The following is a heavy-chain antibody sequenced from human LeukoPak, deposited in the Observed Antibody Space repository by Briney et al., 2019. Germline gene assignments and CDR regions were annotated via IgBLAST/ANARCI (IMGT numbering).Heavy chain of an antibody. CDR3: AATTVV. CDR2: IWYDGGNE. J-gene: IGHJ4*02. D-gene: IGHD4-23*01. V-gene: IGHV3-33*01. CDR1: GFTFSSYA. Sequence: GGSLRLSCAASGFTFSSYAMHWVRQAAGKGLEWVAVIWYDGGNEFYADSVKGRFTISRDNSKNTLYLQMNSLRAEDTAVYYCAATTVVWGQGTLVTVSS.